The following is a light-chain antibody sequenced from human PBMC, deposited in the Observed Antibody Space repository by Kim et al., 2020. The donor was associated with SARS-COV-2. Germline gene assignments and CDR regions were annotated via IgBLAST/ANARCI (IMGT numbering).Light chain of an antibody. V-gene: IGKV3-20*01. Sequence: SPGERATRSGRASQSVSNSRLAWYQQKPGQAPRRLIYDASSRATGITDRFSGSGSGTDFTLTISRLEPEDFAVYYCQQYGASSLTFGGGTKVDIK. CDR2: DAS. CDR3: QQYGASSLT. CDR1: QSVSNSR. J-gene: IGKJ4*01.